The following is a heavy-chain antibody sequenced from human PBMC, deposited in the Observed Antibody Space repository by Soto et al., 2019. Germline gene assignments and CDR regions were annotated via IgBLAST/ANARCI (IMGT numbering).Heavy chain of an antibody. CDR2: ISYDGSNK. Sequence: GGSLRLSCAASGFTFSSYGMHWVRQAPGKGLEWVAVISYDGSNKYYADSVKGRFTISRDNSKNTLYLQMNSLRAEDTAEYYCAKDQGYYGSSLAFDIWGQGTMVTVSS. V-gene: IGHV3-30*18. CDR1: GFTFSSYG. CDR3: AKDQGYYGSSLAFDI. J-gene: IGHJ3*02. D-gene: IGHD3-10*01.